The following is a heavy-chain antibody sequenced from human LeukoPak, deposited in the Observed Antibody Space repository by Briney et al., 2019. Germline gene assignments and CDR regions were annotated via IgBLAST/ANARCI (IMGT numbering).Heavy chain of an antibody. CDR3: ARGRGLGVVSPYFDY. J-gene: IGHJ4*02. CDR1: GFSVSNNY. Sequence: GGSLRLSCVVTGFSVSNNYIIWVRQAPGNGLERVSVIYGDGRTSHSASVRGRFTISRDNSKNIVSLQMNNLRAEDTAVYYCARGRGLGVVSPYFDYWGQGTLVTVSS. V-gene: IGHV3-53*01. D-gene: IGHD3-3*01. CDR2: IYGDGRT.